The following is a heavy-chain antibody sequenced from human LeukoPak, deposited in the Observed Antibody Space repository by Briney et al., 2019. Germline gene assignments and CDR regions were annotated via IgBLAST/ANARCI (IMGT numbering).Heavy chain of an antibody. CDR3: ARVRYCSTNRCYDREFDN. Sequence: SETLSLTCTVSGGSLSNYYWSWIRQPPGKGLEWVGYIYYSGNTNYHPSLKSRVTISVDTSKNQFSLKLNSVTAADTAVYYCARVRYCSTNRCYDREFDNWGQGTLVTVSS. J-gene: IGHJ4*02. V-gene: IGHV4-59*01. D-gene: IGHD2-2*01. CDR2: IYYSGNT. CDR1: GGSLSNYY.